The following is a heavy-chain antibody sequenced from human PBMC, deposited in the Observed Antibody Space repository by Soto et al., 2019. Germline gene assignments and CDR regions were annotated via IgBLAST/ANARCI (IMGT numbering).Heavy chain of an antibody. J-gene: IGHJ6*02. CDR2: TATKADSFTT. Sequence: GGSLRLSCAGSGFTFSDHYIEWVRQAPGKGLEWVGRTATKADSFTTTYAASVKGRFAISRDDSKNSLYLQLNSLKTEDTAVYYCGRGYCTSATCHRAHYHLDVWGQGTTVTVSS. D-gene: IGHD2-2*01. V-gene: IGHV3-72*01. CDR3: GRGYCTSATCHRAHYHLDV. CDR1: GFTFSDHY.